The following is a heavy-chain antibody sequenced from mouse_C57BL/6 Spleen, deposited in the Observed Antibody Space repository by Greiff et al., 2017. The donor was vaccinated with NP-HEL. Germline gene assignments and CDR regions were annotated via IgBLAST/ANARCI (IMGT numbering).Heavy chain of an antibody. Sequence: VQLQQSGAELVKPGASVKLSCTASGFNITDYYMHWVKQRTEQGLEWIGRIDPEDGETKYAPKFQGKATITADTSSNTAYLQLISLTSEDTDVYYGASYYYGSSYTWFAYWGQGTLVTVSA. V-gene: IGHV14-2*01. CDR2: IDPEDGET. J-gene: IGHJ3*01. D-gene: IGHD1-1*01. CDR1: GFNITDYY. CDR3: ASYYYGSSYTWFAY.